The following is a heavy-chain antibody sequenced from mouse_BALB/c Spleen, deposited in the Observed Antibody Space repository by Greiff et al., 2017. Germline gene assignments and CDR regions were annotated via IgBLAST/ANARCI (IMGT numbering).Heavy chain of an antibody. CDR3: ARLYYGSSLDY. Sequence: QVQLQQPGAELVKPGASVKLSCKASGYTFTSYWMHWVKQRPGQGLEWIGEIDPSDSYTNYNQKFKGKATLTVDKSSSTAYMQLSSLTSEDSAVYYCARLYYGSSLDYWGQGTTLTVSS. V-gene: IGHV1-69*02. CDR1: GYTFTSYW. D-gene: IGHD1-1*01. CDR2: IDPSDSYT. J-gene: IGHJ2*01.